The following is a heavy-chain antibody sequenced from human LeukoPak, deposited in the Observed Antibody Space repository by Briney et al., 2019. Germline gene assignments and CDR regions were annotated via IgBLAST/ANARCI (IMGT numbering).Heavy chain of an antibody. J-gene: IGHJ4*02. D-gene: IGHD5-24*01. CDR2: ISYDGSNK. V-gene: IGHV3-30*18. Sequence: SGGSLRLSCAASVFTFSSYGMHWVRQAPGKGLEWVAVISYDGSNKYYADSVKGRFTVSRDNSKNTLYLQMNSLRAEDTAVYYCAKSGGGMATIYYDYWGQGTLVTVSS. CDR1: VFTFSSYG. CDR3: AKSGGGMATIYYDY.